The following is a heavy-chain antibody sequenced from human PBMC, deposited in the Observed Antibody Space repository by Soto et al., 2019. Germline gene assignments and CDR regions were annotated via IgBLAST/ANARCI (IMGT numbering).Heavy chain of an antibody. CDR1: GGSISSYY. Sequence: QVQLQESGPGLVKPSETLSLTCTVSGGSISSYYWSWIRQPPGKGLEWIGYIYYSGSTNYNPSLKSRVTISVDTSKNQFSLKLSSVTAADTAVYYCARGAMDVWGKGTTVTVSS. CDR3: ARGAMDV. V-gene: IGHV4-59*01. CDR2: IYYSGST. J-gene: IGHJ6*04.